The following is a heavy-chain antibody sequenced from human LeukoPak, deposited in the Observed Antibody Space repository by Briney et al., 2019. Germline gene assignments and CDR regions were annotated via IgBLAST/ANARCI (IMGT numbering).Heavy chain of an antibody. J-gene: IGHJ6*02. CDR2: ISYDGSNK. CDR3: PKDRATGTQFYFYGMDV. D-gene: IGHD3-10*01. Sequence: GRSLRLSCAASGFTFSSYGMHWVRQAPGKGLALVAVISYDGSNKYYADSVKGRFTISRDNSKNTLYLQMNSLRAEDTAVYYCPKDRATGTQFYFYGMDVWGQGTTVTVSS. V-gene: IGHV3-30*18. CDR1: GFTFSSYG.